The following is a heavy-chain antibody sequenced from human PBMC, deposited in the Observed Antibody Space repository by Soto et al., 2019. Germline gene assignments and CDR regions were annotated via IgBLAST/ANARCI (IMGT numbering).Heavy chain of an antibody. CDR2: ISGSGGST. D-gene: IGHD3-3*01. CDR3: ATRITVFVLLILPFDP. CDR1: GFTFSSYA. V-gene: IGHV3-23*01. Sequence: PGGSLRLSCAASGFTFSSYAMSWVRQAPGKGMEWVAAISGSGGSTYYADSVKGRFTISRDNSKNTLYLQMSSQRAEDAAVYYCATRITVFVLLILPFDPWGQGTQVTVSS. J-gene: IGHJ5*02.